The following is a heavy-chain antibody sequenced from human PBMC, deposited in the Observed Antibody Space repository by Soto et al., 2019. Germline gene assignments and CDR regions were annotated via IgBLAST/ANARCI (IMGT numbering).Heavy chain of an antibody. CDR2: VYHTGTT. Sequence: SETLSLTCTVSGRSIISGGYYWSWIRQHPAKGLEWIGYVYHTGTTYYNPSLRGRVRMSVDTSKNQFSLKLSSVTAADTAVYYCARGLNPETGYYSRWFDPWGQGTLVTVSS. CDR3: ARGLNPETGYYSRWFDP. CDR1: GRSIISGGYY. V-gene: IGHV4-31*03. D-gene: IGHD3-9*01. J-gene: IGHJ5*02.